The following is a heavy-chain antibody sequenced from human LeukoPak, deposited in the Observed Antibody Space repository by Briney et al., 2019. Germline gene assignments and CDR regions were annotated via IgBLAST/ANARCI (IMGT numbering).Heavy chain of an antibody. J-gene: IGHJ5*02. D-gene: IGHD4-17*01. CDR3: ARAPDYGDYVRWFDP. CDR1: GFTFSSYA. CDR2: ISYDGSNK. V-gene: IGHV3-30-3*01. Sequence: PGGSLRLSCAASGFTFSSYAMHWVRQAPGKGLEWVAVISYDGSNKYYADSVKGRFTISRDNSKNTLYLQMNSLRAEDTAAYYCARAPDYGDYVRWFDPWGQGTLVTVSS.